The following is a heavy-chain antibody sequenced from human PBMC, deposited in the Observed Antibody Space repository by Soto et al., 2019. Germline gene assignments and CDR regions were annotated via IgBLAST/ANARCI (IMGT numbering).Heavy chain of an antibody. CDR3: AKDVEGGSLFRGAFDY. J-gene: IGHJ4*02. CDR1: RFTFTSYA. D-gene: IGHD1-26*01. CDR2: ISASGGAT. Sequence: VGSLRPSCVASRFTFTSYAMSWFRQAPLKGLEWVASISASGGATIHADSVKGRLTISRDNSKNTLYLQMNSLRAEDTAVYYCAKDVEGGSLFRGAFDYWGQATQVTVSS. V-gene: IGHV3-23*01.